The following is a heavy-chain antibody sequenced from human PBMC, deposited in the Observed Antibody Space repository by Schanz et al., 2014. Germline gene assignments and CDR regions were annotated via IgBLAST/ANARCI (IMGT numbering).Heavy chain of an antibody. CDR1: GYTFTGHH. CDR2: ITKSGDR. D-gene: IGHD3-10*01. CDR3: ARDRRLQRQSGWDY. V-gene: IGHV1-2*02. J-gene: IGHJ4*02. Sequence: QVQLVQSGAEVKKPGASVKVSCKASGYTFTGHHMHWVRQAPGQGLEWMGWITKSGDRNYAQKFQGRVTMTRDTSISTAYMELSRLTSDDTAVYYCARDRRLQRQSGWDYWGQGTLVTVSS.